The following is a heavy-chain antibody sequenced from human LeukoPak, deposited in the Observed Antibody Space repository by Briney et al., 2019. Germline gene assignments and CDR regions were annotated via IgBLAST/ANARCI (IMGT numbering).Heavy chain of an antibody. CDR3: ARVVLGYCSSTSCSDYYYYYYMDV. V-gene: IGHV3-7*01. CDR2: IKEDGSER. J-gene: IGHJ6*03. CDR1: GFSFSSYW. Sequence: GGSLRLSCAASGFSFSSYWMSWVRQAPGKGLEWVANIKEDGSERYYLDSVKGRFTISRDNAKKSLYLQMNSLRAEDTAVYYCARVVLGYCSSTSCSDYYYYYYMDVWGKGTTVTVSS. D-gene: IGHD2-2*01.